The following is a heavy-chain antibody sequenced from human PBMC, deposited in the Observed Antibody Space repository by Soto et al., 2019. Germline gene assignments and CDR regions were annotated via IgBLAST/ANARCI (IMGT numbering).Heavy chain of an antibody. CDR3: ARDQEVNDSRGHKIRAMDV. CDR1: HIRVSSYY. J-gene: IGHJ6*02. D-gene: IGHD6-19*01. Sequence: PXGCLRLSCAASHIRVSSYYMNWVRLAPGKGLEWISYISESVDSMYYADAVKGRFAISRDNAKNSLYLQMNSLRVEDTAVYYCARDQEVNDSRGHKIRAMDVWGQGTTVTVSS. CDR2: ISESVDSM. V-gene: IGHV3-48*03.